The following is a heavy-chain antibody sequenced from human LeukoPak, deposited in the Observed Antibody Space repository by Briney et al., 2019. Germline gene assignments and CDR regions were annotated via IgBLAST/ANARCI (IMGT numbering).Heavy chain of an antibody. CDR2: IKQDGSEK. Sequence: GGSLRLSCTASGFTFSSYWMSWVRQTPDKGLEWVANIKQDGSEKVYADSVKGRFTISRDNAKSSLYLQMSGLRAEDTAVYYCARDPYSSSWSYGMDVWGQGTTVTVSS. CDR1: GFTFSSYW. V-gene: IGHV3-7*05. J-gene: IGHJ6*02. D-gene: IGHD6-13*01. CDR3: ARDPYSSSWSYGMDV.